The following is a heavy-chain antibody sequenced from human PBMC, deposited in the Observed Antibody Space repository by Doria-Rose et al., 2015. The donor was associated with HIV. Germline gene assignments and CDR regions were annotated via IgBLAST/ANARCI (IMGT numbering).Heavy chain of an antibody. J-gene: IGHJ4*02. CDR2: ILADDEI. CDR3: ARIKSSRWYHKYYFAF. Sequence: QVALKESGPVLVKPTETLTLTCTVSGVSLSSPGMCVSWIRQHPGKALEWLPHILADDEISYKTALKTRLTISRGTSKGQVVLAMTDMDPVDTATYYCARIKSSRWYHKYYFAFWGQGTLVIVSA. V-gene: IGHV2-26*01. CDR1: GVSLSSPGMC. D-gene: IGHD6-13*01.